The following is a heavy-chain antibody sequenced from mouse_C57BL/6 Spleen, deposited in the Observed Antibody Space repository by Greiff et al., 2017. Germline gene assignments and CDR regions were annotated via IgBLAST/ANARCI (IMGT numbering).Heavy chain of an antibody. CDR1: GYTFTDYY. Sequence: VQLQQSGAELVRPGASVKLSCKASGYTFTDYYINWVKQRPGQGLEWIARIYPGSGNTYYNEKFKGKATLTAGKSSSTAYMQLSSLTSEDSAVYFCARSEDGYYDYYAMDYWGQGTSVTVSS. CDR2: IYPGSGNT. V-gene: IGHV1-76*01. CDR3: ARSEDGYYDYYAMDY. J-gene: IGHJ4*01. D-gene: IGHD2-3*01.